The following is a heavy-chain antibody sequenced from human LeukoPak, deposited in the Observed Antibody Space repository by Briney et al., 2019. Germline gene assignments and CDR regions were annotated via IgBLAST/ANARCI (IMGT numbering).Heavy chain of an antibody. J-gene: IGHJ4*02. CDR3: AKGYSSGWYSFDY. CDR2: ISGCGGST. D-gene: IGHD6-19*01. V-gene: IGHV3-23*01. Sequence: GGSLRLSCAASGFTFSSYAMSWVRQAPGKGLEWVSAISGCGGSTYYADSVKGRFTISRDNSKNTLYLQMNSLRAEDTAVYYCAKGYSSGWYSFDYWGQGTLVTVSS. CDR1: GFTFSSYA.